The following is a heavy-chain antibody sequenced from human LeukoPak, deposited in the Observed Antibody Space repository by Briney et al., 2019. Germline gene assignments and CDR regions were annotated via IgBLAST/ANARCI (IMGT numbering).Heavy chain of an antibody. V-gene: IGHV3-21*01. CDR2: ISSSSSYI. J-gene: IGHJ4*02. CDR3: ARRPSIAAAGSRFDY. D-gene: IGHD6-13*01. CDR1: GFTFSSYS. Sequence: GGSLRLSCAAYGFTFSSYSMNWVRQAPGKGLEWVSSISSSSSYIYYADSVKGRFTISRDNAKNSLYLQMNSLRAEDTAVYYCARRPSIAAAGSRFDYWGQGTLVTVSS.